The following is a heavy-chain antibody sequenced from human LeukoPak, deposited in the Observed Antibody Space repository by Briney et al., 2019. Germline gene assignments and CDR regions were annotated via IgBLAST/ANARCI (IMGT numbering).Heavy chain of an antibody. CDR2: INTNTGNP. Sequence: ASVKVSCKASGYTFTSYAMNWVRQAPGQGLEWMGWINTNTGNPTYAQDFTGRFVFSLDTSVSTAYLQISSLKAEDTAVYYCTRTKWELGSAAFDIWGQGTMVTVSS. D-gene: IGHD1-26*01. CDR1: GYTFTSYA. V-gene: IGHV7-4-1*02. CDR3: TRTKWELGSAAFDI. J-gene: IGHJ3*02.